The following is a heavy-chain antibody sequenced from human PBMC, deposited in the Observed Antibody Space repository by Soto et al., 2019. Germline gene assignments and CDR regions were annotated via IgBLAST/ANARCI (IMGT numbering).Heavy chain of an antibody. D-gene: IGHD6-13*01. CDR2: MNRDGSEK. Sequence: EVQLVESGGGLVQPGGSLRLSCAASGFTFSSYWMTWARQAPGKGLEWVASMNRDGSEKRYVDSVEGRFTISRDNAKNSLVLQMNSLSPDDTAVYYCGRDAGRRFDYWGQGSLVTVSP. V-gene: IGHV3-7*01. CDR3: GRDAGRRFDY. J-gene: IGHJ4*02. CDR1: GFTFSSYW.